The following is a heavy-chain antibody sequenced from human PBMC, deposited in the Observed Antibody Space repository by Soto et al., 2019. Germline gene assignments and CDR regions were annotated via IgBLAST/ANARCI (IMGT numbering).Heavy chain of an antibody. Sequence: QVQLQESGPALVKPSQTLSLTCSVSGDSIRGGGHYWNWIRQFPGKGLEWIGYVYHSGSTHYNPSLRGRLTISIDTSKNQFSLRLISVTAADTALYYCARDTGLAPTVWGYWGHGTQVTVSS. J-gene: IGHJ4*03. CDR3: ARDTGLAPTVWGY. V-gene: IGHV4-31*03. D-gene: IGHD7-27*01. CDR2: VYHSGST. CDR1: GDSIRGGGHY.